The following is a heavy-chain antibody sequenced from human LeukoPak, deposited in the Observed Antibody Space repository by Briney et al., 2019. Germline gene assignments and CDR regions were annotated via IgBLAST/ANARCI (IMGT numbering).Heavy chain of an antibody. D-gene: IGHD1-14*01. J-gene: IGHJ5*02. Sequence: SVSVSCKASGGTFSSYAISGVRQAPGQGVEWMGGIIPILGIANYAQKFQGRVTITADKSTSTAYMELSSLRSEDTAVYYCARDQGLRTGLYWFAPWGQGTLVTVSS. CDR2: IIPILGIA. CDR1: GGTFSSYA. V-gene: IGHV1-69*04. CDR3: ARDQGLRTGLYWFAP.